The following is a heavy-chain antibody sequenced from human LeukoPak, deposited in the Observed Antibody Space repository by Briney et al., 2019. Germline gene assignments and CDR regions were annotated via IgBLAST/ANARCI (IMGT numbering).Heavy chain of an antibody. V-gene: IGHV4-59*08. CDR1: GGSISSYY. Sequence: SETLSLTCTVSGGSISSYYWSWIRQPPGKGLEWIGYIYYSGSTNYNPSLKSRVTISVDTSKNQFSLKLSSVTAADTAVYYCASLPGYYYYMDVWGKGTTVTVSS. J-gene: IGHJ6*03. CDR2: IYYSGST. CDR3: ASLPGYYYYMDV.